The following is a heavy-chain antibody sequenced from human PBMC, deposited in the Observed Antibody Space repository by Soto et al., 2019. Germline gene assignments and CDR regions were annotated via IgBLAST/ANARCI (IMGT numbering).Heavy chain of an antibody. V-gene: IGHV3-64D*06. CDR3: VKAPSGSQWGYYYGMDV. Sequence: PGGSLRLSCSASGFTFSRYAMHWVRQAPGKGLEYVSAISSNGGSTYYADSVKGRFTISRDNSKNTLYLQMSSLRAEDTAVYYCVKAPSGSQWGYYYGMDVWGQGTTVTVSS. J-gene: IGHJ6*02. CDR1: GFTFSRYA. CDR2: ISSNGGST. D-gene: IGHD6-19*01.